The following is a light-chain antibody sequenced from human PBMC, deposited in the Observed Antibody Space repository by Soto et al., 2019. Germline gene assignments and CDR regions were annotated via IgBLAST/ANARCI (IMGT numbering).Light chain of an antibody. V-gene: IGKV3-20*01. J-gene: IGKJ4*01. CDR2: GAS. CDR1: QSVSSSY. CDR3: QQYDAWPLT. Sequence: EIVCTQSPGTLSLSPGERATLPCRASQSVSSSYLAWYQQKPGQAPRLLIYGASSRAADVPARFSGSWSGTEFTLTINSLQSEDFAVYYCQQYDAWPLTFGGGTKVDI.